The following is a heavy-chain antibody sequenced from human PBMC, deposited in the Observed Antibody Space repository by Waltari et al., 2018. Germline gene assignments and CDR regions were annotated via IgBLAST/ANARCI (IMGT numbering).Heavy chain of an antibody. D-gene: IGHD3-3*01. CDR3: ARPRSAYYYYGMDV. V-gene: IGHV4-30-4*08. J-gene: IGHJ6*02. Sequence: QVQLQESGPGLVKPSQTLSLTCTVSGVSITYADHYWTWIRQRPGQGLEWIGYVYRSGSTYYNPSLKSRVTISLDTSRNHFSLTLTSVTAADTALYYCARPRSAYYYYGMDVWGQGTTVTVSS. CDR1: GVSITYADHY. CDR2: VYRSGST.